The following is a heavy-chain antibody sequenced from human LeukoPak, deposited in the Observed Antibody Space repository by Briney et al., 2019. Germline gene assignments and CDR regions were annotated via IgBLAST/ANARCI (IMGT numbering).Heavy chain of an antibody. D-gene: IGHD3-22*01. J-gene: IGHJ4*02. V-gene: IGHV1-18*01. Sequence: GASVKVSCKSSGYTFTSYGITWVRQAPGQGLEWKGWISVYNGDTNYEQKLQVRVTMTTDTSTTTAYMELRSLSAKDTAVYYCASNTGSDSSGYAYWGQGTLVTVSS. CDR1: GYTFTSYG. CDR2: ISVYNGDT. CDR3: ASNTGSDSSGYAY.